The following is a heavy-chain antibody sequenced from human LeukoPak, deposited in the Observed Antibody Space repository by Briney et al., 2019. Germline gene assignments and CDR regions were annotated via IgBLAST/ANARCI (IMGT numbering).Heavy chain of an antibody. Sequence: PGRSLTLSCAASGFTFSSYAMHWVRQAPGKGLEWVAVISYDGSNKYYADSVKGRFTISRDNSKNTLYLQMNSLRAEDTAVYYCARSQRRAMVCWFDPWGQGTLVTVSS. D-gene: IGHD5-18*01. J-gene: IGHJ5*02. CDR2: ISYDGSNK. CDR1: GFTFSSYA. CDR3: ARSQRRAMVCWFDP. V-gene: IGHV3-30*04.